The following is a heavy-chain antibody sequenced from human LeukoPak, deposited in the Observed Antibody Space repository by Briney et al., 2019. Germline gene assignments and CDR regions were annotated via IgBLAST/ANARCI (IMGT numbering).Heavy chain of an antibody. Sequence: PSETLPLTCAVHGGSFSGYYWSWIRQPPGKGLEWIGEINHSGSTNYNPSLKSRVTISVDTSKNQFSLKLSSVTAADTAVYYCARGRLVVPAAIHNPFDYWGQGTLVTVSS. V-gene: IGHV4-34*01. D-gene: IGHD2-2*02. CDR3: ARGRLVVPAAIHNPFDY. J-gene: IGHJ4*02. CDR2: INHSGST. CDR1: GGSFSGYY.